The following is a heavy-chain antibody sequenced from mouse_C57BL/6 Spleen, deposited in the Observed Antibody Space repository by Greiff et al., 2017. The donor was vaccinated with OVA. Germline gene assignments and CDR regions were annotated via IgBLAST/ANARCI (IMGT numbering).Heavy chain of an antibody. CDR3: ARPGDYYGSSYPYAMDY. CDR1: GFTFSDYG. D-gene: IGHD1-1*01. Sequence: DVKLVESGGGLVKPGGSLKLSCAASGFTFSDYGMHWVRQAPEKGLEWVAYISSGSSTIYYADTVKGRFTISRDNAKNTLFLQMTSLRSEDTAMYYCARPGDYYGSSYPYAMDYWGQGTSVTVSS. J-gene: IGHJ4*01. CDR2: ISSGSSTI. V-gene: IGHV5-17*01.